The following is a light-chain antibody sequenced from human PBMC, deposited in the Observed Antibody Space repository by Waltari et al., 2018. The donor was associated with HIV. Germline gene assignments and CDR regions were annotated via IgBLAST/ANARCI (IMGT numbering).Light chain of an antibody. V-gene: IGKV4-1*01. Sequence: DIVMTQSPDSLAVSLGERATINCTSSRTVFYSSDNRNYFALYLQRPGQSPKVLIFWASTRAYGVPARFSGSGSGTDFSLTLSSLQADDVGIYYCQQYFSVPPTFGGGTKVEI. CDR1: RTVFYSSDNRNY. CDR3: QQYFSVPPT. CDR2: WAS. J-gene: IGKJ4*01.